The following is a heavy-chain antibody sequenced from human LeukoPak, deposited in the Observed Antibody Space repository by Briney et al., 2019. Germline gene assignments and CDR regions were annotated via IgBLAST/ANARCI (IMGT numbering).Heavy chain of an antibody. V-gene: IGHV5-51*01. D-gene: IGHD2-2*01. CDR2: IYPGDSDT. CDR3: ARHYRSSPSCYKDY. CDR1: GSSFTSYW. J-gene: IGHJ4*02. Sequence: GESLKISCTSSGSSFTSYWIGWGRQMRGKGVGWGVIIYPGDSDTRYSPSFQGQDTISADKSISTAYLQWNSLKASDTAMYYWARHYRSSPSCYKDYWGQGTLVTVSS.